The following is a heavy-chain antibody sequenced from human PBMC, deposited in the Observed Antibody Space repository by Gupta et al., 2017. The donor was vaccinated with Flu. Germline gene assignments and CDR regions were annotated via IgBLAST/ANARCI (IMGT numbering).Heavy chain of an antibody. CDR3: ARDQYGDYSFDY. D-gene: IGHD4-17*01. V-gene: IGHV3-21*01. Sequence: EVQLVESGGGLLEPGGFLRLSCAASGFPFRPYNMNWVRQAPGKGLEWVSSISSSSSYIYYADSMKGRFTISRDNAENSLYLQMNSLRAEDTAVYYCARDQYGDYSFDYWGQGTLVTVSS. J-gene: IGHJ4*02. CDR2: ISSSSSYI. CDR1: GFPFRPYN.